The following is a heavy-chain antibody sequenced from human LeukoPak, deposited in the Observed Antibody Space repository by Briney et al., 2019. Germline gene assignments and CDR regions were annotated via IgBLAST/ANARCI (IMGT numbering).Heavy chain of an antibody. J-gene: IGHJ4*02. V-gene: IGHV5-51*01. Sequence: GESLKISCKGSGYSFTSYWIGWVRQMPGKGLEWMGIIYPGDSDTRYSPSFQGQVTISADKSISTAYLQWSSLKASDTAMYYCARTRGNYYDSSGDIDYWGQGTLVTVSS. CDR3: ARTRGNYYDSSGDIDY. CDR2: IYPGDSDT. CDR1: GYSFTSYW. D-gene: IGHD3-22*01.